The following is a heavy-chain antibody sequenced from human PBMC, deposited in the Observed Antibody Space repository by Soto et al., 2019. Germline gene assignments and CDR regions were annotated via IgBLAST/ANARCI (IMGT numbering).Heavy chain of an antibody. Sequence: PGVSLRLSCAASGFTFSNDAMSWVRQAPGKGLEWVSAISGSGGSTYYADSVKGRFTISRDNSKNTLYLQMNSLRAEDTAVYYCAKIIGLLVTTHYYYYYGMDVWGQGTTVTVSS. CDR3: AKIIGLLVTTHYYYYYGMDV. D-gene: IGHD4-17*01. CDR2: ISGSGGST. J-gene: IGHJ6*02. CDR1: GFTFSNDA. V-gene: IGHV3-23*01.